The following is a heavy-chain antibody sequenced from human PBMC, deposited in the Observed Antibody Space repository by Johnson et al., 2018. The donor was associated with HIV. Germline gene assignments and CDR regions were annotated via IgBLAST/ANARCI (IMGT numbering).Heavy chain of an antibody. D-gene: IGHD6-13*01. CDR2: IKQDGSEN. CDR3: ARDGVYSSPHDAFDI. CDR1: GFTFSSYW. V-gene: IGHV3-7*03. J-gene: IGHJ3*02. Sequence: VQLVESGGGLVQPGGSLRLSCAASGFTFSSYWMSWVRQAPGKGLEWVANIKQDGSENYYVDSVKGRFTISRDNAKNSLYMQMNSLRVEDSAVYYCARDGVYSSPHDAFDIWGQGTMVTVSS.